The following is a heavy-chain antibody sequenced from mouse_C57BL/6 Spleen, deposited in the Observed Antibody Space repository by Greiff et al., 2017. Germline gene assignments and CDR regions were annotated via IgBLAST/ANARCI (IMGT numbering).Heavy chain of an antibody. D-gene: IGHD1-1*01. CDR1: GYTFTDYE. Sequence: VKVVESGAELVRPGASVTLSCKASGYTFTDYEMHWVKQTPVHGLEWIGAIDPETGGTAYNQKFKGKAILTADKSSSTAYMELRSLTSEDSAVYYCTDYGSSFFAYWGQGTLVTVSA. CDR3: TDYGSSFFAY. V-gene: IGHV1-15*01. J-gene: IGHJ3*01. CDR2: IDPETGGT.